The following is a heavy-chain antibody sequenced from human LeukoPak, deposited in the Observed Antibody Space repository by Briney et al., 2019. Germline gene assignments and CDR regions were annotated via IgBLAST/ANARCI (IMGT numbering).Heavy chain of an antibody. CDR1: GFTFANYA. Sequence: GGSLRLSCAASGFTFANYAMHWVRQAPGKGLEWVAVISYDGSNKYYADSVKGRFTISRDNSKNTLYLQMNSLRAEDTAVYYCARENYYYYYMDVWGKGTTVTVSS. CDR2: ISYDGSNK. J-gene: IGHJ6*03. V-gene: IGHV3-30-3*01. CDR3: ARENYYYYYMDV.